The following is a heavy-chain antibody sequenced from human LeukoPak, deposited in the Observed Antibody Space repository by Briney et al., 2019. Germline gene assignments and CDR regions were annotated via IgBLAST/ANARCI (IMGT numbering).Heavy chain of an antibody. J-gene: IGHJ4*02. Sequence: SGPTLVNPTQTLTLTCTFSGFSLRTSGMRVSWIRQPPGKALEWLARIDWDDDKFYSTSLKTRLTISRDTSKNQVVLTMTNMDPVDTATYFCARALPGYYFDYWGQGTLVTVSS. V-gene: IGHV2-70*04. CDR2: IDWDDDK. CDR3: ARALPGYYFDY. CDR1: GFSLRTSGMR. D-gene: IGHD5/OR15-5a*01.